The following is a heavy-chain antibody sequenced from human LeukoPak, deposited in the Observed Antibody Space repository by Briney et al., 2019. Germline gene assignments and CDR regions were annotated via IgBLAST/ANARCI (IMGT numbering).Heavy chain of an antibody. V-gene: IGHV3-66*01. CDR2: IYSGDTT. D-gene: IGHD3-10*01. Sequence: PGGSLRLSCTASGFIVSNNHINWIRQAPGKELEWVSIIYSGDTTYYSDSVKGRFILSSDNSKNTLYLQMNSLRVEDTAVYYCARERPGSRVLDYWGQGTVVTVSS. J-gene: IGHJ4*02. CDR3: ARERPGSRVLDY. CDR1: GFIVSNNH.